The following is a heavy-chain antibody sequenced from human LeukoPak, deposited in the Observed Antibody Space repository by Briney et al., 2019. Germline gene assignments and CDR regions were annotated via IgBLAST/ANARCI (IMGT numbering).Heavy chain of an antibody. D-gene: IGHD4-23*01. V-gene: IGHV4-34*01. J-gene: IGHJ4*02. CDR2: INHSGST. CDR3: ERWLTTLVVEGIYDY. Sequence: SETLSLTCAVYGGSFSGYYWSWIRQPPGKGLEWIGQINHSGSTNYNPSLKSRVTISVDTSKNQFSLKLSSGTAADTAVYYCERWLTTLVVEGIYDYWGQGTLVSVCS. CDR1: GGSFSGYY.